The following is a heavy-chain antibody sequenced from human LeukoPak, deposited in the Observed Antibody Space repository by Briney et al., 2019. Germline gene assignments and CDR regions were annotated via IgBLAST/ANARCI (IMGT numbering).Heavy chain of an antibody. Sequence: GGSLRLSCAASGFTFDDYAMHWVRQAPGKGLEWVSGISWNSGYIGYADSVKGRFTISRDNSKNTLYLQMNSLRAEDTAVYYCARDSYYYDSSGYSDAFDIWGQGTMVTVSS. CDR2: ISWNSGYI. D-gene: IGHD3-22*01. CDR3: ARDSYYYDSSGYSDAFDI. V-gene: IGHV3-9*01. CDR1: GFTFDDYA. J-gene: IGHJ3*02.